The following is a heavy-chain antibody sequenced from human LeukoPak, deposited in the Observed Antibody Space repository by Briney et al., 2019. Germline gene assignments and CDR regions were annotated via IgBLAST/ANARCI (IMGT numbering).Heavy chain of an antibody. CDR3: ARSGYYLNYYYYMDV. J-gene: IGHJ6*03. CDR2: IFYGGDT. V-gene: IGHV4-59*02. CDR1: GDSVTSYY. D-gene: IGHD2/OR15-2a*01. Sequence: SETLSLTCTVSGDSVTSYYWSWIRQSPGKPLEWLGYIFYGGDTNYNPSLKSRVTMSVDTSKNQFSLKLSSVTAADTAVYYCARSGYYLNYYYYMDVWGKGTTVTVSS.